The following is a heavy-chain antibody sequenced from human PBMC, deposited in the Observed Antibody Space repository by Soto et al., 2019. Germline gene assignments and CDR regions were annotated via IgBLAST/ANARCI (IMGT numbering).Heavy chain of an antibody. CDR2: IKTDGSST. D-gene: IGHD3-16*01. CDR3: ARVGVGHYEFDY. J-gene: IGHJ4*02. V-gene: IGHV3-74*01. Sequence: EVQLVESGGALVQPGGSLRLSCAASGFTFSSYWMHWVRQAPGEGLVWVSRIKTDGSSTSYGDSVKGRFTSSRDNAKNTMYLQMNSLRAEDTAVYYCARVGVGHYEFDYWGQGTLVTVSS. CDR1: GFTFSSYW.